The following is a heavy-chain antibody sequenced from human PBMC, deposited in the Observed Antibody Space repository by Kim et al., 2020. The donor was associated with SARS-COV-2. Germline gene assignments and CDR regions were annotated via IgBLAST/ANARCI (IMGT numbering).Heavy chain of an antibody. CDR3: AKDSAWFGESSYGMDV. Sequence: GGSLRLSCAASGFTFSSYGMHWVRQAPGKGLEWVAVISYDGSNKYYADSVKGRFTISRDNSKNTLYLQMNSLRAEDTAVYYCAKDSAWFGESSYGMDVWGQGTTVTVSS. CDR2: ISYDGSNK. D-gene: IGHD3-10*01. J-gene: IGHJ6*02. V-gene: IGHV3-30*18. CDR1: GFTFSSYG.